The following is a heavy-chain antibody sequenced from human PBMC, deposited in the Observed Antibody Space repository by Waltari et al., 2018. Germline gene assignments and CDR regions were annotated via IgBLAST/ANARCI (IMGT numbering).Heavy chain of an antibody. J-gene: IGHJ4*02. Sequence: EVQLLESGGGLVQPGGSLRLSCAASGFTFSSYAMSWVRQAPGRWLEWVSAVSGSCGSTYYADSVKGRFTISRDNSKNTLYLQMNSLRAEDTAVYYCAKTPQWLAHFDYWGQGTLVTVSS. D-gene: IGHD6-19*01. V-gene: IGHV3-23*01. CDR2: VSGSCGST. CDR3: AKTPQWLAHFDY. CDR1: GFTFSSYA.